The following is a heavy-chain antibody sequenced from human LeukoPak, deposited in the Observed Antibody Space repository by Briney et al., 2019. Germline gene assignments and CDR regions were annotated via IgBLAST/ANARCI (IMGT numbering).Heavy chain of an antibody. CDR2: INPNSGDA. V-gene: IGHV1-2*06. CDR1: GYTFTAYY. CDR3: ARVDSGHDYGPS. D-gene: IGHD5-12*01. Sequence: ASVKVSCKASGYTFTAYYMHWVRQVPGQGLEWMGRINPNSGDADYAQKFQGRVIMTRDTSISTAYMEVSRLRSDDTAVYYCARVDSGHDYGPSWGQGTTVTVSS. J-gene: IGHJ3*01.